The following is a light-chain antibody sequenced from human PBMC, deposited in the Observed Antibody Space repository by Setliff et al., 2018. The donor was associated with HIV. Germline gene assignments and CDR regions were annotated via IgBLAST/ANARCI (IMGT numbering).Light chain of an antibody. CDR2: DVG. V-gene: IGLV2-14*03. CDR1: SADVGGYDF. J-gene: IGLJ1*01. Sequence: QSALTQPASVSASPGQSITISCAGTSADVGGYDFVSWYQQHPGKAPKLIIYDVGDRPSGVSNRFSGSKSGDTASLTISGLQAEGEADYYCSSYTSISTYVFGTGTKV. CDR3: SSYTSISTYV.